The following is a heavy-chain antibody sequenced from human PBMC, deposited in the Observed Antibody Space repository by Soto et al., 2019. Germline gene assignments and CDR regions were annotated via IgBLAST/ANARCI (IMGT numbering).Heavy chain of an antibody. D-gene: IGHD3-3*01. V-gene: IGHV1-3*01. CDR2: INAANGDT. CDR1: GYDFIAYA. Sequence: QVELAQSGAEVKKPGASVKISCKTSGYDFIAYALHWVRQAPGQRPEWMGWINAANGDTKYSQKFQGRVTITAATSASTGYLELRSLKSDDTAVYYCTIFHSHGMDVWGQGTNVTVSS. J-gene: IGHJ6*02. CDR3: TIFHSHGMDV.